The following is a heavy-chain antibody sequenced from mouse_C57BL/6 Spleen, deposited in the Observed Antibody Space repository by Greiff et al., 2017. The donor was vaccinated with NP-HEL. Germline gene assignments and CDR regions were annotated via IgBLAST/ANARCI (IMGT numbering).Heavy chain of an antibody. J-gene: IGHJ1*03. D-gene: IGHD1-1*01. V-gene: IGHV5-16*01. CDR2: INYDGSST. Sequence: EVKVVESEGGLVQPGSSMKLSCTASGFTFSDYYMAWVRQVPEKGLEWVANINYDGSSTYYLDSLKSRFIISRDNAKNILYLQMSSLKSEDTATYYCARGNTTVVATWYFDVWGTGTTVTVSS. CDR3: ARGNTTVVATWYFDV. CDR1: GFTFSDYY.